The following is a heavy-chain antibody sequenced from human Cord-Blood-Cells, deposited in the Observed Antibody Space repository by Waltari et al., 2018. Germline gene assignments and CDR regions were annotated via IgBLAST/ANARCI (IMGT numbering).Heavy chain of an antibody. V-gene: IGHV4-59*01. Sequence: QVQLQESGPGLVKPSETLSLTCTVSGGSISSYYWSWIRQPTGKGLEWIGYIYYSGSTNYNPSLKSRVTISVDTSKNQFSLKLSSVTAADTAVYYCARMDYDFWSGYYMGPNWFDPWGQGTLVTVSS. CDR1: GGSISSYY. CDR2: IYYSGST. CDR3: ARMDYDFWSGYYMGPNWFDP. J-gene: IGHJ5*02. D-gene: IGHD3-3*01.